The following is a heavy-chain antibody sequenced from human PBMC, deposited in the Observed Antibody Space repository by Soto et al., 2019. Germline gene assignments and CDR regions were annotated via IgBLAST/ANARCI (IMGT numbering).Heavy chain of an antibody. V-gene: IGHV3-9*01. J-gene: IGHJ5*02. CDR3: SGYCLSPSCYNVHDT. D-gene: IGHD2-2*03. Sequence: EVQLVESGGGLVQPGGSLRLSCAASGFMFNDYAMQWVRQAPGKGLEWVSGISWNSVTFGYADSVKGRFTISRDNAKNSLYLQMNSLRAEDTALYYCSGYCLSPSCYNVHDTWGQGTLVTVSS. CDR2: ISWNSVTF. CDR1: GFMFNDYA.